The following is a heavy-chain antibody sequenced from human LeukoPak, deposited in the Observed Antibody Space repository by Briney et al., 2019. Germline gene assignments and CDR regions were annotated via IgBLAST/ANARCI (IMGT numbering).Heavy chain of an antibody. CDR2: MNPNSGNT. J-gene: IGHJ3*02. V-gene: IGHV1-8*03. CDR3: ARRGGGSCYDAFDI. Sequence: GASVKVSCKASGYTLTSYDINWVRQATGQGLEWMGWMNPNSGNTGYAQKFQGRVTITRNTSISTAYMELSSLRSEDTAVYYCARRGGGSCYDAFDIWGQGTMVTVSS. CDR1: GYTLTSYD. D-gene: IGHD2-15*01.